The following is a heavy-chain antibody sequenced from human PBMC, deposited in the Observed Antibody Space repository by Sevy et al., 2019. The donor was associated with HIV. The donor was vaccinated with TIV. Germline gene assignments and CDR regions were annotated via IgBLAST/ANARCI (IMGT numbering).Heavy chain of an antibody. CDR3: ARDGGTLTVPGSFDI. V-gene: IGHV4-30-2*01. CDR2: IYHTGNT. Sequence: SETLSLTCSVSGDSITSGAFSWNWIRQPPGKGLEWIGYIYHTGNTYYSPSLKSRFTISVDRSKNQFSLNLTSVTAADTAVYYCARDGGTLTVPGSFDIWGQGTMVTVSS. J-gene: IGHJ3*02. D-gene: IGHD3-9*01. CDR1: GDSITSGAFS.